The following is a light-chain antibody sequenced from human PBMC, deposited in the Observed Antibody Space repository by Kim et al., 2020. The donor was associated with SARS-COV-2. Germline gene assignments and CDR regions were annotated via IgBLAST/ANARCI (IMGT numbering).Light chain of an antibody. Sequence: EIVLTQSPATLSLSPGERATLSCRASQSVNSYLAWYQQKPGQAPRLLIYDASNRATGIPARFSGSGSGTDFTLTISSLEPEDFAVYYCQQRSNWRSTFGGGAKLEI. CDR1: QSVNSY. V-gene: IGKV3-11*01. CDR3: QQRSNWRST. J-gene: IGKJ4*01. CDR2: DAS.